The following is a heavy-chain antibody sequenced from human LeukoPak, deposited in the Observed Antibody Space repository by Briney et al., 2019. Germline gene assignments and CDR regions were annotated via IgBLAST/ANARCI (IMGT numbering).Heavy chain of an antibody. Sequence: PGGSLRLSCAASGFTFSTYGMHWVRQAPGKGLEWVALIWYDGRDKYYADSVKGRFTISRDNSKNTLYLQMNSLRAEDTAVYYCGGVSCSGLEYFGFWGQGTLVTVS. D-gene: IGHD6-19*01. J-gene: IGHJ4*02. CDR1: GFTFSTYG. CDR2: IWYDGRDK. CDR3: GGVSCSGLEYFGF. V-gene: IGHV3-33*01.